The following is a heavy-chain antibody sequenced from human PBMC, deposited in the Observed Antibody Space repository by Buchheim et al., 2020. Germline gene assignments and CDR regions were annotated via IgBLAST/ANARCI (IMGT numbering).Heavy chain of an antibody. Sequence: EEQLVESGGALVQPGGSLRLSCAASGFTFSRSDMHWVRQVTGEGLEWVSAIGLADDTYYAGSVQGRFTISREDARNTLYLQMSRLTVGDTAVYYCAREVRDSVTTGWYFDLWGRGTL. CDR3: AREVRDSVTTGWYFDL. V-gene: IGHV3-13*01. CDR1: GFTFSRSD. D-gene: IGHD4-17*01. CDR2: IGLADDT. J-gene: IGHJ2*01.